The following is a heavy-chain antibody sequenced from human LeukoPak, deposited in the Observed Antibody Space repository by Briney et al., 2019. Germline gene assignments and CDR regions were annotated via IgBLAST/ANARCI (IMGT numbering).Heavy chain of an antibody. CDR2: MNPNSGNT. D-gene: IGHD3-9*01. Sequence: ASVKVSCKASGYTFTSYDINWVRQATGQGLEWMGWMNPNSGNTGYAQKFQGRVTMTRNTSISTAYMELSSLRSEDTAVYYCARRKGVVLRYFDWLLKRNNWFDPWGRGTLVTVSS. J-gene: IGHJ5*02. CDR3: ARRKGVVLRYFDWLLKRNNWFDP. V-gene: IGHV1-8*01. CDR1: GYTFTSYD.